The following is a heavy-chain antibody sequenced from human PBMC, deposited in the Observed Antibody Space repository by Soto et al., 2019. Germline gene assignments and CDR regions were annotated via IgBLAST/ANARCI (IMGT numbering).Heavy chain of an antibody. CDR1: GFTFSSYA. CDR2: ISGSGGST. J-gene: IGHJ4*02. V-gene: IGHV3-23*01. CDR3: AQDGDRAMVKGLVDY. Sequence: EVPLLESGGGLVQPGGSLRLSCAASGFTFSSYAMSWVRQAPGKGLEWVSAISGSGGSTYYADSVKGRFTISRDNSKNTLYLKMNSLRAEETAVYYCAQDGDRAMVKGLVDYWGQGTLVTVSS. D-gene: IGHD5-18*01.